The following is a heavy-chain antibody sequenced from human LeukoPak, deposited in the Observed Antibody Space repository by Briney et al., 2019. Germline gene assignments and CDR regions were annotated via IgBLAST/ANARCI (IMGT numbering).Heavy chain of an antibody. D-gene: IGHD6-6*01. CDR2: IYTSGST. CDR1: GGSISSGSYY. J-gene: IGHJ4*02. V-gene: IGHV4-61*02. CDR3: ARTVSIKSSSSLVVDY. Sequence: SQTLSLTCTVSGGSISSGSYYWSWIRQPAGKGLEWIGRIYTSGSTNYNPSLKSRVTISVDTSKNQFSLKLSSVTAADTAVYYCARTVSIKSSSSLVVDYWGQGTLVTVSS.